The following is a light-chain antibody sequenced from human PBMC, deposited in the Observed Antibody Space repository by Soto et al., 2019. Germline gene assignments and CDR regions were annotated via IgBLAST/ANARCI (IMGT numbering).Light chain of an antibody. CDR3: QKHSNWLGNT. J-gene: IGKJ2*01. Sequence: EIVLTQSPATLSLSPGERATLSCRASQSVSSYLAWYQQKPGQAPRLLIYDASNRATGIPARFSGSGSGTDFTITISSLEPEDFAVYYSQKHSNWLGNTFGQGTKLEIK. CDR2: DAS. V-gene: IGKV3-11*01. CDR1: QSVSSY.